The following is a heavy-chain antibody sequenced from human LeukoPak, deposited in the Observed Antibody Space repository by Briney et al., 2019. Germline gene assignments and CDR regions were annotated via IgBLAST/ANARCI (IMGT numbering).Heavy chain of an antibody. V-gene: IGHV3-7*03. D-gene: IGHD4-17*01. CDR3: AKERQTGDYFTSDY. Sequence: PGGSLRLSCAASGFIFTNYFMSWVRQAPGKGLEWVASIKHDGSEKYYVDSVKGRFAISRDNSDNTLYLQMSSLRVDDTAVYFCAKERQTGDYFTSDYWGQGTLVTVSS. CDR2: IKHDGSEK. J-gene: IGHJ4*02. CDR1: GFIFTNYF.